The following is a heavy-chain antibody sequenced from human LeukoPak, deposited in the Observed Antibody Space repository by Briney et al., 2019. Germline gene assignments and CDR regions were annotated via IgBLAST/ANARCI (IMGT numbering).Heavy chain of an antibody. CDR1: GFTFSIYS. CDR2: ITSTSGTI. J-gene: IGHJ4*02. Sequence: GGSLRLSCAASGFTFSIYSMNWVRQAPGKGLEWVSYITSTSGTIYHTDSVKGRFTISRDNAKNSLYLQMNSLRAEDTAVYYCARVAPGHDIGRGYFDYWGQGTLVTTSS. V-gene: IGHV3-48*01. CDR3: ARVAPGHDIGRGYFDY. D-gene: IGHD2-21*01.